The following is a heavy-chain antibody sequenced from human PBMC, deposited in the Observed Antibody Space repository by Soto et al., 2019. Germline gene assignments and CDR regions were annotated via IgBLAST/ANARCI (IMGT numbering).Heavy chain of an antibody. V-gene: IGHV3-74*01. D-gene: IGHD6-13*01. CDR2: INSDGSST. CDR3: AXSGGAAAVY. CDR1: GFTFSSYW. Sequence: EVQLVESGGGLVQPGGSLRLSCAASGFTFSSYWMHWVRQAPGKGLVWVSRINSDGSSTSYADSVKGRFTISRDNAKNXXXXXXXXXXXXXXXXXXXAXSGGAAAVYWGQGTLVTVSS. J-gene: IGHJ4*02.